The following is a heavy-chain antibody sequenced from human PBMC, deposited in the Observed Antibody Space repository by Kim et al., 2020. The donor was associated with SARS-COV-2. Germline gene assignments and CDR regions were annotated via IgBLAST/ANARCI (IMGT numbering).Heavy chain of an antibody. CDR3: ARLADYYDSSGYYPPGAPGWYFDL. CDR1: GGSISSGGYY. V-gene: IGHV4-31*03. J-gene: IGHJ2*01. CDR2: IYYSGST. D-gene: IGHD3-22*01. Sequence: SETLSLTCTVSGGSISSGGYYWSWIRQHPGKGLEWIGYIYYSGSTYYNPSLKSRVTISVDTSKNQFSLKLSSVTAADTAVYYCARLADYYDSSGYYPPGAPGWYFDLWGRGTLVTVSS.